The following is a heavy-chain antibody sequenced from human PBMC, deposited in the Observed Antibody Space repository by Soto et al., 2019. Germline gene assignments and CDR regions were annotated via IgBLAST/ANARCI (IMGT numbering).Heavy chain of an antibody. CDR3: ARNYGHAFDI. J-gene: IGHJ3*02. CDR2: IYYSGST. CDR1: GGSIRSYY. V-gene: IGHV4-59*01. D-gene: IGHD1-7*01. Sequence: SETLSLTCTVSGGSIRSYYWSWIRQPPGKGLEWIGYIYYSGSTNYNPPLKSRVTISVDTSKNQFSLKLSSVTAADTAVYYCARNYGHAFDIWGQGTMVPVSS.